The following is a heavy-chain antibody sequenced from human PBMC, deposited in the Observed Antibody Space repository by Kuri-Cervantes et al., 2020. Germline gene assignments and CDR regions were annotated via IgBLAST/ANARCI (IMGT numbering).Heavy chain of an antibody. D-gene: IGHD6-19*01. J-gene: IGHJ4*02. CDR3: AKHRSGIAVAASNY. V-gene: IGHV3-23*01. CDR1: GFTFSSFA. Sequence: GESLKISCAASGFTFSSFAMSWVRQAPGKGLEWVSTIIGDGGSAYYADSVKGRFTISRDNSKNTLYLQMNSLRAEDTAIYYCAKHRSGIAVAASNYWGQGTLVTVSS. CDR2: IIGDGGSA.